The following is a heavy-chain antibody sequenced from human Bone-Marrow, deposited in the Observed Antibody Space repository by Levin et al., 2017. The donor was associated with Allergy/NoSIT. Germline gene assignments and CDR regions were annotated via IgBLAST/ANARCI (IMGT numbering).Heavy chain of an antibody. Sequence: GGSLRLSCAASGFTFSSYGMHWVRQAPGKGLEWVAGVWYDGSNKYYADSVKGRFTISRDNSKNTLYLQVNSLRAADTAVYFCARGASGSGLEHWGQGTLVTVSS. D-gene: IGHD6-19*01. CDR1: GFTFSSYG. CDR2: VWYDGSNK. V-gene: IGHV3-33*01. CDR3: ARGASGSGLEH. J-gene: IGHJ4*02.